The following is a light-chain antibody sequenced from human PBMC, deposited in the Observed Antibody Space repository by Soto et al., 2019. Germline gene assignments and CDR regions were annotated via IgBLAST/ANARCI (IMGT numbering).Light chain of an antibody. V-gene: IGKV3-20*01. J-gene: IGKJ1*01. CDR1: QSVSSSY. CDR3: QHYGRSPPSWT. Sequence: EIVLTQSPGTLSLSPGERATLSCRASQSVSSSYSAWYQQKPGQPPRLLIYDASRRATGIPDRFSGSGSGTDFTLTISSLEPEDFAVYYCQHYGRSPPSWTFGQGTKVEIK. CDR2: DAS.